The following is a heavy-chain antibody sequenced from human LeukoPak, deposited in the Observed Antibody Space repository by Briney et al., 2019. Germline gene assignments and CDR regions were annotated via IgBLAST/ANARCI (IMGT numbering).Heavy chain of an antibody. CDR3: AKEALYSAAPSWFDP. D-gene: IGHD6-13*01. CDR2: ISGSGGST. V-gene: IGHV3-23*01. Sequence: PGGSLRLSCAASGFTFSSYAMSWGRQAPGKGLEWVSGISGSGGSTYYADSVKGRFTISRGNSRNTVSLQMNSLRAEDTAVYYCAKEALYSAAPSWFDPWGQGTLVTVSS. CDR1: GFTFSSYA. J-gene: IGHJ5*02.